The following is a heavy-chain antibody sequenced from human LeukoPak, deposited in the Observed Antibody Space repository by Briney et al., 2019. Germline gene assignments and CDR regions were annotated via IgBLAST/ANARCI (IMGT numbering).Heavy chain of an antibody. CDR1: GFPFSGYW. CDR2: INQDGTNQ. D-gene: IGHD3-22*01. V-gene: IGHV3-7*03. CDR3: AKDRPNYYDSSGHYYRRDGDY. Sequence: PGGSLRLSCVASGFPFSGYWMDWVRQAPGKGMEWVANINQDGTNQYYAASGRGRFSISRDNAKNSLYLQMNSLRAEDTAIYYCAKDRPNYYDSSGHYYRRDGDYWGQGTLVTVSS. J-gene: IGHJ4*02.